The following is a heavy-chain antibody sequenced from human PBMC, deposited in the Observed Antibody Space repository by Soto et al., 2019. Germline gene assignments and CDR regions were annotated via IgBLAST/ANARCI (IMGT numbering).Heavy chain of an antibody. CDR3: ARAPLDY. J-gene: IGHJ4*02. V-gene: IGHV4-34*12. Sequence: SETLSLTCAVYGGSFSAYYWSWIRQPPGRGLEWIGEIIHSGNTNYNTSLKSRVTISVNTSKNQFSLNLSSVTAADTAVYYCARAPLDYWGQGTLVTVSS. CDR2: IIHSGNT. CDR1: GGSFSAYY.